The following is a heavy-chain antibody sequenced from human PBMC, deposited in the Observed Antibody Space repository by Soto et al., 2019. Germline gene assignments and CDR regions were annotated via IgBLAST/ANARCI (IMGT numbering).Heavy chain of an antibody. J-gene: IGHJ5*02. D-gene: IGHD1-7*01. CDR3: AKDRLKGLELQFNWFDP. Sequence: GGSLRLSCAASGFTFSSYGMHWVRQAPGKGLEWVAVISYDGSNKYYADSVKGRFTISRDNSKNTLYLQMNSLRAEDTAVYYCAKDRLKGLELQFNWFDPWGQGTLVTVSS. V-gene: IGHV3-30*18. CDR1: GFTFSSYG. CDR2: ISYDGSNK.